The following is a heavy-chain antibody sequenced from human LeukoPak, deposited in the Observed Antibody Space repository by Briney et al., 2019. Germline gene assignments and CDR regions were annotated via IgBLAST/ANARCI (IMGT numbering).Heavy chain of an antibody. J-gene: IGHJ5*01. CDR1: GYSISSGYY. CDR2: IYHRGTT. Sequence: SETLSLTCAVSGYSISSGYYWGWIRQPPGKGLEWIGSIYHRGTTYYNPSLKRRVSISVDTSKNQFSLKLSSVTAADTAMYYCARIAMFYYESSGYYSDSWGQGTLVTVSS. CDR3: ARIAMFYYESSGYYSDS. V-gene: IGHV4-38-2*01. D-gene: IGHD3-22*01.